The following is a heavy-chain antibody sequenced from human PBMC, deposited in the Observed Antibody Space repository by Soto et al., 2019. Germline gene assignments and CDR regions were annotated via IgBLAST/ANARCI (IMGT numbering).Heavy chain of an antibody. Sequence: QVQLVESGGGVVQPGRSLRLSCAASGFTFSSYVMHWVRQAPGKGLEWVAVISYDGSNKYYADSVKGRFTISRDNSKNTLYLQMNSLRAEDTAVYYCARERYAAAGHYYYYYGMDVWGQGTTVTVSS. CDR3: ARERYAAAGHYYYYYGMDV. D-gene: IGHD6-13*01. CDR1: GFTFSSYV. CDR2: ISYDGSNK. V-gene: IGHV3-30-3*01. J-gene: IGHJ6*02.